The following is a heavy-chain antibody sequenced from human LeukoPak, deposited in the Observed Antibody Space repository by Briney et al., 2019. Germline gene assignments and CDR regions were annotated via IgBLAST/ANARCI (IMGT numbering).Heavy chain of an antibody. CDR2: IGPSGTNT. V-gene: IGHV3-23*01. J-gene: IGHJ6*03. CDR3: ARQLWFGELSSYYYYYYMDV. D-gene: IGHD3-10*01. Sequence: GGTLRLSCAASGFTFSNYGMNWVRQAPGKGLEWVSGIGPSGTNTYYADSVKGRFTISRDNSKNTVYLQVNSLRAEDTAVYYCARQLWFGELSSYYYYYYMDVWGKGTTVTISS. CDR1: GFTFSNYG.